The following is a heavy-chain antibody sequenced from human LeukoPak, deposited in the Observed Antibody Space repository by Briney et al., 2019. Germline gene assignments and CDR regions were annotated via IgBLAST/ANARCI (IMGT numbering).Heavy chain of an antibody. CDR2: ISYSGRT. CDR3: ARVAGTNYYYYYMDV. CDR1: GDSISNGDYY. V-gene: IGHV4-30-4*08. J-gene: IGHJ6*03. Sequence: SETLSLTCTVSGDSISNGDYYWSWIRQPPGKGLEWIAYISYSGRTYYNPSLKSRVTISVDTSKNQFSLRMSSVIAADTAVYYCARVAGTNYYYYYMDVWGKGTTVTVSS.